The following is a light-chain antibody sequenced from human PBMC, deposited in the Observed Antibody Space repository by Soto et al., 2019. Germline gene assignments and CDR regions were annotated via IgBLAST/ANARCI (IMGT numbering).Light chain of an antibody. CDR3: QQYGSSPRVT. CDR2: GAS. J-gene: IGKJ5*01. Sequence: EIVLTRSPGTLSLSPGERATLSCTASQSVSSSYLAWYQQKPGQAPRLLIYGASSRATGIPDRFSGSGSGTDFTLTISRLEPEDFAVYYCQQYGSSPRVTFGQGTRLEIK. CDR1: QSVSSSY. V-gene: IGKV3-20*01.